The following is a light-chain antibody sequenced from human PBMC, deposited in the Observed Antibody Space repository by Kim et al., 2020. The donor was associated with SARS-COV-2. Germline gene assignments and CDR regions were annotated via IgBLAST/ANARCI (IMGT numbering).Light chain of an antibody. Sequence: GTEVTISCSGSSTNIGRNYVSWYQQLPGTAPKLLIHDNNERPSGVPDRFSASKSGTSATLHITGLQTGDEADYFCGTWDSSLSSGVFGGGTQLTVL. V-gene: IGLV1-51*01. CDR1: STNIGRNY. J-gene: IGLJ3*02. CDR3: GTWDSSLSSGV. CDR2: DNN.